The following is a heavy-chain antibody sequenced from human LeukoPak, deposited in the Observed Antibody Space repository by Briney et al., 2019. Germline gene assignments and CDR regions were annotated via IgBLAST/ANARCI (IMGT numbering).Heavy chain of an antibody. D-gene: IGHD2-15*01. CDR2: ISISGTTI. CDR1: GASVSDYH. Sequence: ETLSLTCSVFGASVSDYHWSWIRQSPGKGLEWISAISISGTTIDYADSVQGRFTISRDNSKNTLYLQMSSLRIEDTAVYYCAKEMTPNDYWGQGTLVIVSS. V-gene: IGHV3-23*01. CDR3: AKEMTPNDY. J-gene: IGHJ4*02.